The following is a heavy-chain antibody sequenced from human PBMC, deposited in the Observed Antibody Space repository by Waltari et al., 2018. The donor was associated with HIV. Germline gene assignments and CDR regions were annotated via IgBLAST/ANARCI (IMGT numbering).Heavy chain of an antibody. CDR2: IIPIFGTS. CDR3: ARDGPEPDGWFDP. D-gene: IGHD1-26*01. V-gene: IGHV1-69*06. J-gene: IGHJ5*02. CDR1: GGTFSSYA. Sequence: QVQLVPSGAEVKKPGSSVKVSCKASGGTFSSYATRRVRQAPGQGREWMGGIIPIFGTSNYAQKFQGRVTITADKSTSTAYMELSSLRSEDTAVYYCARDGPEPDGWFDPWGQGTLVAVSS.